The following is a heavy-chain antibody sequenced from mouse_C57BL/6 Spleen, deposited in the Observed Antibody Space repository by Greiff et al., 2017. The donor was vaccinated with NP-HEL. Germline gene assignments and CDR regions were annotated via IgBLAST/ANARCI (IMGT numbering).Heavy chain of an antibody. V-gene: IGHV1-18*01. J-gene: IGHJ2*01. CDR3: ARRGVITTVVFDY. CDR2: INPNNGGT. Sequence: EVKLMESGPELVKPGASVKIPCKASGYTFTDYNMDWVKQSHGKSLEWIGDINPNNGGTIYNQKFKGKATLTVDKSSSTAYMELRSLTSEDTAVYYCARRGVITTVVFDYWGQGTTLTVSS. D-gene: IGHD1-1*01. CDR1: GYTFTDYN.